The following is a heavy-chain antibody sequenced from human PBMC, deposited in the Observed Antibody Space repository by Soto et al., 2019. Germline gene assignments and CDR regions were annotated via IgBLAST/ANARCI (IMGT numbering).Heavy chain of an antibody. D-gene: IGHD3-10*01. CDR3: ARAISGSGSYYPSRALYYFDY. V-gene: IGHV4-34*01. CDR1: GGSFIGYY. Sequence: SETLSLTCAVYGGSFIGYYWSWILQPPGKGLEWIGEINHSGSTNYNPSLKSRVTISVDTSKNQFSLKLSSVTAADTAVYYCARAISGSGSYYPSRALYYFDYWGQGTLVT. J-gene: IGHJ4*02. CDR2: INHSGST.